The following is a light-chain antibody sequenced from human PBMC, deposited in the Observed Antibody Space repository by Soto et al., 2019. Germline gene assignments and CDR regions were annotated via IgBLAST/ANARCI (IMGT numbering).Light chain of an antibody. CDR2: GAS. CDR1: QSLSSSY. Sequence: EIVLTQSPGTLSLSPGERASLSCRASQSLSSSYLAWYQQKPGQAPSLLIYGASSRATGTPDRFIGSGSGTDFTLTISSLEPEDSAVYYCQQYATSPITFGQVTRLEI. J-gene: IGKJ5*01. CDR3: QQYATSPIT. V-gene: IGKV3-20*01.